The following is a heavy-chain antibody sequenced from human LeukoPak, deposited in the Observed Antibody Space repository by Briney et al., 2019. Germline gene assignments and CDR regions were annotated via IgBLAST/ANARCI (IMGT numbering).Heavy chain of an antibody. CDR3: ARDRYGGIIDS. CDR1: GGSINTYF. V-gene: IGHV4-4*07. D-gene: IGHD1-1*01. CDR2: IYPSGST. J-gene: IGHJ4*02. Sequence: SETLSLTCTVSGGSINTYFWTWIRQPAGKGLQWIGRIYPSGSTNYSPSLKSRLTMSVDTSNNQFSLKLSSVTAADTAVYYCARDRYGGIIDSWGQGTLISVSS.